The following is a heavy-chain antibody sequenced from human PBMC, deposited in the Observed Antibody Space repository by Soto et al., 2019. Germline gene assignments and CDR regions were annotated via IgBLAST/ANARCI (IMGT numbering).Heavy chain of an antibody. J-gene: IGHJ5*02. CDR3: ARDLITMVRGVFYNWFDP. V-gene: IGHV1-18*01. D-gene: IGHD3-10*01. Sequence: ASVKVSCKASGYTFTSYGISWVRQAPGQGLEWMGWISAYNGNTNYAQKLQGRVTMTTDTSTSTAYMELRSLRSDDTAVYYCARDLITMVRGVFYNWFDPRGQGTLVTVSS. CDR2: ISAYNGNT. CDR1: GYTFTSYG.